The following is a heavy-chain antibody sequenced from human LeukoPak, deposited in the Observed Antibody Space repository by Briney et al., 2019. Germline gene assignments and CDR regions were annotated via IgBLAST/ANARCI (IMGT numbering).Heavy chain of an antibody. CDR2: ISGSGGST. D-gene: IGHD2-2*01. CDR1: GFTFSSSA. J-gene: IGHJ5*02. V-gene: IGHV3-23*01. CDR3: AKLYCSSASCKGGWFDP. Sequence: GGSLRLSCAAPGFTFSSSAMSWVRQAPGKGLEWVSAISGSGGSTYYADSVKGRVTISTDNSKNPLYLQMNSLSAEDTAVYYCAKLYCSSASCKGGWFDPWGQGTLVTVSS.